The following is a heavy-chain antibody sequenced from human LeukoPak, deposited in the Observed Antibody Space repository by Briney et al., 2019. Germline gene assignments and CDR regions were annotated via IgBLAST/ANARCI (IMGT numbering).Heavy chain of an antibody. D-gene: IGHD6-13*01. CDR3: ARYSSTWPYWYFDL. CDR1: GGSIISGGNS. V-gene: IGHV4-30-2*01. CDR2: ISHSGST. Sequence: SETLSLTCAVSGGSIISGGNSWSWIRQPPGKGLEWIGYISHSGSTYYKPSLKSRVTISVDRSKNQISLKLTSVTAADTAVYYCARYSSTWPYWYFDLWGRGTLVTVSS. J-gene: IGHJ2*01.